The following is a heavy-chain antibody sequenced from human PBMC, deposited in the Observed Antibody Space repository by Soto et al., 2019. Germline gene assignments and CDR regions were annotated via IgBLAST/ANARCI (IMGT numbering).Heavy chain of an antibody. J-gene: IGHJ4*02. D-gene: IGHD3-10*01. CDR1: GFTFSNYA. Sequence: EVQLLESGGGLVQPGGSLTLSCAASGFTFSNYAMTWVRRAPGKGLEWVSGISVNSAHKNYADLVKGRFIISRDDSKNMVYLQMSSLRVDDTAVYYCAKYLVGRGIDAPAHWGLGTLVTVSS. CDR3: AKYLVGRGIDAPAH. CDR2: ISVNSAHK. V-gene: IGHV3-23*01.